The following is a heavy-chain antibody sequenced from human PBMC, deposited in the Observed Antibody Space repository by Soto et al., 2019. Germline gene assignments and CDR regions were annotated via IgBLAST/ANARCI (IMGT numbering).Heavy chain of an antibody. J-gene: IGHJ3*02. Sequence: QVQLQESGPRLVKPSETLSLTCTVSGGSISSYFWSWIRQPPGEGLEWIGYIFYSGTTNYSPSLKSRVTMSLGTAKNQFSLNRTSVTAADTAVYYCARGRVGTYDAFDIWGQGTMVTVSS. D-gene: IGHD3-16*01. CDR3: ARGRVGTYDAFDI. V-gene: IGHV4-59*01. CDR1: GGSISSYF. CDR2: IFYSGTT.